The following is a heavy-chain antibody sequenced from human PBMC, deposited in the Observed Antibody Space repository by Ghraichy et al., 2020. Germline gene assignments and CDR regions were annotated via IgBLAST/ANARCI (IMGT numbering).Heavy chain of an antibody. CDR2: INHSGST. CDR3: ARTRGAGDYFDY. CDR1: GGSFSGYY. Sequence: SETLSLTCAVYGGSFSGYYWSWIRQPPGKGLEWIGEINHSGSTNYNPSLKSRVTISVDTSKNQFSLKLSSVTAADTAVYYCARTRGAGDYFDYWGQGTLVTVSS. D-gene: IGHD1-26*01. J-gene: IGHJ4*02. V-gene: IGHV4-34*01.